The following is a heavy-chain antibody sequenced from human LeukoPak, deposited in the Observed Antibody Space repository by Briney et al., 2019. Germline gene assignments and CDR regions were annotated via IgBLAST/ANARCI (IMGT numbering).Heavy chain of an antibody. Sequence: SETLSLTCAVYGGSFSGYYWSWIRQPPGKGLEWIGYIYYSGSTNYNPSLKSRVTISVDTSKNQFSLKLSSVTAADTAVYYCARHRSYGTPSDYYGMDVWGQGTTVTVSS. D-gene: IGHD1-26*01. J-gene: IGHJ6*02. CDR2: IYYSGST. CDR3: ARHRSYGTPSDYYGMDV. V-gene: IGHV4-59*08. CDR1: GGSFSGYY.